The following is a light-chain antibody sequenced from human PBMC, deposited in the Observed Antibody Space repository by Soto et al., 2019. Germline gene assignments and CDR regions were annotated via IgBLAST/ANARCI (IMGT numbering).Light chain of an antibody. Sequence: QSALTQPASVSGSPGQSITISCTGTSGDIGSYNRVSWYQQHPGKAPKLIIYEVTDRPSGVSNRFSDSKSGNTASLTISGLQAEDEAEYYCSSYTNINTRAGVFGTGTKLTVL. CDR2: EVT. J-gene: IGLJ1*01. V-gene: IGLV2-14*01. CDR3: SSYTNINTRAGV. CDR1: SGDIGSYNR.